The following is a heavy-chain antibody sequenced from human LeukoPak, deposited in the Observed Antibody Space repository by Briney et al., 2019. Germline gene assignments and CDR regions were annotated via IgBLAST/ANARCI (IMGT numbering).Heavy chain of an antibody. D-gene: IGHD3-10*01. CDR3: ARGSYGSGSPPDYYFDY. CDR1: GFIFSNYG. CDR2: IWHDGSNK. J-gene: IGHJ4*02. V-gene: IGHV3-33*01. Sequence: GGSLRLSCAASGFIFSNYGMHWVRQAPGKGLEWVAIIWHDGSNKYYADSVKGRFTISRDNSKNTLYLQMNSLRAEDTAVYYCARGSYGSGSPPDYYFDYWGQGTLVTVSS.